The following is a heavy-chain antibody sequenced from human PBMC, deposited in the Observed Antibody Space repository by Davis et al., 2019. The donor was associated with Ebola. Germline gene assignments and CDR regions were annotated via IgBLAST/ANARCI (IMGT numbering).Heavy chain of an antibody. CDR2: ISSSSSYI. CDR3: ARARIAVAGTRNYYYYGMDV. J-gene: IGHJ6*02. Sequence: GGSLRLSCAASGFTFSSYSMNWVRQAPGKGLEWVSSISSSSSYIYYAGSVKGRFTISRDNATNSLYLQMNSLRAEDTAVYYCARARIAVAGTRNYYYYGMDVWGQGTTVTVSS. D-gene: IGHD6-19*01. V-gene: IGHV3-21*01. CDR1: GFTFSSYS.